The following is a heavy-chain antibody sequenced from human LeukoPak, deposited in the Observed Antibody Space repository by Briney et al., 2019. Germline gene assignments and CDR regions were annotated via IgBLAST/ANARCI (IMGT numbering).Heavy chain of an antibody. V-gene: IGHV4-59*08. CDR3: ARANWNLSLDAFDI. Sequence: SETLSLTCTVSGGSLSRYYWSWIRQPPGKRLEWIGYIFYSGSTNYNPSLKSRVTMSVDTSQNQFSLKLSSVTAADTAVYYCARANWNLSLDAFDIWGQGTMVTVSS. J-gene: IGHJ3*02. CDR1: GGSLSRYY. CDR2: IFYSGST. D-gene: IGHD1-1*01.